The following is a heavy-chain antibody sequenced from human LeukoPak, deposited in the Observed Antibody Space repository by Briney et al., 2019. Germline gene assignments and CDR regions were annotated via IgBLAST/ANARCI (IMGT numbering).Heavy chain of an antibody. CDR1: GGSMTHYF. CDR2: THTSGSP. V-gene: IGHV4-4*09. J-gene: IGHJ5*02. D-gene: IGHD2-2*01. CDR3: ARATQRYCSGTTCFPYWSDT. Sequence: SGTLSLTCTVSGGSMTHYFWNWIRQPPGKGLEWIGYTHTSGSPDYSRSLKSRVTISLDTSKNQFSLMLSSVTAADTAVYFCARATQRYCSGTTCFPYWSDTWGQGTLATVSS.